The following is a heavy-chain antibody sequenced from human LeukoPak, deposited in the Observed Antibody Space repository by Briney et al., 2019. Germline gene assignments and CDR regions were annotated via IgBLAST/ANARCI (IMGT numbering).Heavy chain of an antibody. CDR3: TSYIVVVPTTNRAWLDP. Sequence: GGALRLSRSASGCTVSNAYMSWVRQAPGKGREWVGRVKSKTEGGKIEYAAPVKGRFTISRDDSKNMLYPQMNSPKTEDTAMYYSTSYIVVVPTTNRAWLDPWGQGILVTVSS. CDR2: VKSKTEGGKI. V-gene: IGHV3-15*01. CDR1: GCTVSNAY. D-gene: IGHD2-2*01. J-gene: IGHJ5*02.